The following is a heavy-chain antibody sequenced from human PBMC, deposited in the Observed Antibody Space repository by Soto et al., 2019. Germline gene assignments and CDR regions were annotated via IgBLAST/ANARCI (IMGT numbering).Heavy chain of an antibody. CDR3: ARGFNIVATINWFDP. V-gene: IGHV1-46*03. Sequence: ASVKVSCKASGYTFTSYYMHWVRQAPGQGLEWMGIIDPSGGNTSYAQKFQGRVTMTRDTSTSTVYMELSSLRSEDTAVYYCARGFNIVATINWFDPWGQGTLVTVSS. CDR1: GYTFTSYY. D-gene: IGHD5-12*01. J-gene: IGHJ5*02. CDR2: IDPSGGNT.